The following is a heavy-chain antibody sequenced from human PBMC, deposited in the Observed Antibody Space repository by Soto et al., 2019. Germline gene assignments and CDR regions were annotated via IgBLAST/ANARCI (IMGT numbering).Heavy chain of an antibody. Sequence: QVQLVESGGGVVQPGRSPRLSCAASGFTFSSYGMHWVRQAPGKGLEWVAVIWYAGSNKYYADSVKGRFTTSRDNSKNTLYLQMNSLRAEDTAVYYCARDRCGGDFYAHTAWGQGTLVTVSS. V-gene: IGHV3-33*01. J-gene: IGHJ4*02. CDR2: IWYAGSNK. D-gene: IGHD2-21*02. CDR3: ARDRCGGDFYAHTA. CDR1: GFTFSSYG.